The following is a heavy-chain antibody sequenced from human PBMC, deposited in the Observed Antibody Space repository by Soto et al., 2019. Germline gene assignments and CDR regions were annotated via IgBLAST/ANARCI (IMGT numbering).Heavy chain of an antibody. J-gene: IGHJ4*02. Sequence: QITLKESGPTLVKPTQTLTLTCTFSGFSLSTSGVGVGWIRQPPGKALEWLALIYWDDDKRYSPSLKSRLTFTNDSSNNQVVLTMTIMDPVDTATYYCALPGPHCSSTTCPFDYWCQGTLVTFSS. CDR1: GFSLSTSGVG. CDR3: ALPGPHCSSTTCPFDY. V-gene: IGHV2-5*02. D-gene: IGHD2-2*01. CDR2: IYWDDDK.